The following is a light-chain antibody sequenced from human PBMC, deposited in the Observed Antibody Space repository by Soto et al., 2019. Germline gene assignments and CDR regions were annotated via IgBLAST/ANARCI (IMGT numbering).Light chain of an antibody. CDR3: QQDNTYPT. CDR1: QSISSW. J-gene: IGKJ3*01. Sequence: DIQMTQSPSTLSASVGDRVTITCRASQSISSWLAWYQQKPGKAPKVLNYEASNLKSGGPSRFSGSGSGTEFPLTITSLQPDDFATYYCQQDNTYPTFGPGTKVDIK. V-gene: IGKV1-5*03. CDR2: EAS.